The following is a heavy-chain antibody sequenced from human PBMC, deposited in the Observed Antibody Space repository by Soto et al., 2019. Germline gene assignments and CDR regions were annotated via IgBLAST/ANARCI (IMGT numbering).Heavy chain of an antibody. CDR1: GYTFTSYD. V-gene: IGHV1-24*01. D-gene: IGHD1-7*01. J-gene: IGHJ4*02. Sequence: ASVKVSCKASGYTFTSYDINWVRQAPGRGLEWMGGFDPEDGETIYAQKFQGRVTMTEDTSTDTAYMELSSLRSEDTAVYYCATGTSPLDWGQGTLVTVSS. CDR2: FDPEDGET. CDR3: ATGTSPLD.